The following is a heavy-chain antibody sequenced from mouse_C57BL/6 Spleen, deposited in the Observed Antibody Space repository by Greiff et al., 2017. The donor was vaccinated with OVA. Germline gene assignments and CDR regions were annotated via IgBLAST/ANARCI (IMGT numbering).Heavy chain of an antibody. Sequence: VQLQQSGAELVRPGASVTLSCKASGYTFTDYEMHWVKQTPVHGLEWIGAIDPETGGTAYNQKFKGKAILTADKSSSTAYMELRSLTSEDSAVYYCTSENYDYLHFDYWGQGTTLTVSS. CDR1: GYTFTDYE. D-gene: IGHD2-4*01. V-gene: IGHV1-15*01. CDR2: IDPETGGT. CDR3: TSENYDYLHFDY. J-gene: IGHJ2*01.